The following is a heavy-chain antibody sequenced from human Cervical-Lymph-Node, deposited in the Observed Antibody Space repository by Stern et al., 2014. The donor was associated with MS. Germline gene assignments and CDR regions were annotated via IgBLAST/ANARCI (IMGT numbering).Heavy chain of an antibody. J-gene: IGHJ4*02. CDR2: IDWDGDK. V-gene: IGHV2-70*01. D-gene: IGHD1/OR15-1a*01. CDR1: GFSLSTGGMC. Sequence: QVTLRESGPALVKPTQTLTLTCTFSGFSLSTGGMCVTWIRQPPGKALEWLGLIDWDGDKYYRTPLRTRLTISKDTFKNQVVLTMTNMDTVDTATYYCARIRGTARLIDYWGQGTLVTVSS. CDR3: ARIRGTARLIDY.